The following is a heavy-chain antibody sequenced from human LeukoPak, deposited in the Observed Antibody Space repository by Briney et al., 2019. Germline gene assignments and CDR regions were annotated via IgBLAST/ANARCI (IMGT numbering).Heavy chain of an antibody. D-gene: IGHD1-26*01. CDR2: INKDGSVI. CDR3: VKVRGRARVGYFDY. J-gene: IGHJ4*02. CDR1: GFTFSSSW. Sequence: GGSLTLSCAASGFTFSSSWIHWVRQAPGKGLVWVSRINKDGSVIDYAESVKGRFSISRDNAKNTLYLQMNSPRVEDTAIYYCVKVRGRARVGYFDYWGQGALVTVSS. V-gene: IGHV3-74*01.